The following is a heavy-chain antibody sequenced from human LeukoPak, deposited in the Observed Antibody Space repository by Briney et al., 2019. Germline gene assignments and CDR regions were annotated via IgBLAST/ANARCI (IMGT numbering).Heavy chain of an antibody. CDR3: ASSSSWFEHYYYYYGMDV. CDR2: IYPGDSDT. V-gene: IGHV5-51*01. J-gene: IGHJ6*02. CDR1: GYSFTSCW. Sequence: GESLKISCKGSGYSFTSCWIGWVRQMPGKGLEWMGIIYPGDSDTRYSPSFQGQVTISADKSISTAYLQWSSLKASDTAMYYCASSSSWFEHYYYYYGMDVWGQGTTVTVSS. D-gene: IGHD6-13*01.